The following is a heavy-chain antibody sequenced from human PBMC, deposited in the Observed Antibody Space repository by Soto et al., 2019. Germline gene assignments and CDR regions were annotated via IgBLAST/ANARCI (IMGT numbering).Heavy chain of an antibody. D-gene: IGHD3-3*01. J-gene: IGHJ6*02. Sequence: GGSLRLSCAASGFAFSSYAMSWVRQAPGKGLEWVSAISGSGGSTYYADSVKGRFTISRDNSKNTLYLQMNSLRAEDTAVYYCAKDMYYDFWSGYYRGYYYYYYGMDVWGQGTTVTVPS. CDR1: GFAFSSYA. CDR2: ISGSGGST. CDR3: AKDMYYDFWSGYYRGYYYYYYGMDV. V-gene: IGHV3-23*01.